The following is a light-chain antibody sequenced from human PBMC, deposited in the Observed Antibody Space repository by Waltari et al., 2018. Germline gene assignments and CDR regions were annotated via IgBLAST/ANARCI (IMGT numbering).Light chain of an antibody. CDR2: DVI. J-gene: IGLJ1*01. CDR1: SSDVGGHNF. V-gene: IGLV2-14*03. Sequence: QSALTQPASASGSPGQSITISCTGTSSDVGGHNFVPWYQQHPGKAPKLMIYDVINRPSGVSSRFSGSKSGNTASLTISGLQAEDEAYYYCYSYTTSSTYVFGTGTQVTVL. CDR3: YSYTTSSTYV.